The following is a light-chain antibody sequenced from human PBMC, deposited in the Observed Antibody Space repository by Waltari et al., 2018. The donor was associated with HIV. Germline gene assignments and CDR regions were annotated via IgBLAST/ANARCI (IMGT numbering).Light chain of an antibody. CDR3: TSYAGSDNLV. CDR1: SSDVGDNDY. V-gene: IGLV2-8*01. J-gene: IGLJ2*01. Sequence: QSALTQPPSASGSPGQSVTISCTGTSSDVGDNDYVSWYQQHPGKAPKVMIYEVSKRPSGFPDRFSGSKSGNTASLTVSGLQAEDEAHYFCTSYAGSDNLVFGGGTKLTV. CDR2: EVS.